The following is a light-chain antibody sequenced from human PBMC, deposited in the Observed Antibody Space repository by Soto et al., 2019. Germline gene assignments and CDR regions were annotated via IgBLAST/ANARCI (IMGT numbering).Light chain of an antibody. Sequence: QSVLTQPASLSGSPGQSITISCTGTSSDAGGYNYVSWYQQQSGKAPKLMIHEVSNRPSGVSNRFSGSKSGNTASLTISGLQAEDEADYYCSSYPSSRVYVFGIGTKVTVL. V-gene: IGLV2-14*01. CDR3: SSYPSSRVYV. J-gene: IGLJ1*01. CDR2: EVS. CDR1: SSDAGGYNY.